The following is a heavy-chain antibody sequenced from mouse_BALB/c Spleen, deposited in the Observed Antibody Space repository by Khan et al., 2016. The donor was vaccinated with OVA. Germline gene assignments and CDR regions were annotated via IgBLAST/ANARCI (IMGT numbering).Heavy chain of an antibody. V-gene: IGHV1-4*01. CDR1: GYTFTSYT. CDR3: VRDGAYHRNDGWFAY. D-gene: IGHD2-14*01. Sequence: QVQLKQSGAELARPGASVKMSCKASGYTFTSYTIHWIKLRPGQGLEWIGYINPSTGYTNYNQKFKDKATLTADNTSTTAYMELSSLTSDDSALYNCVRDGAYHRNDGWFAYWGQGTLVTVSA. CDR2: INPSTGYT. J-gene: IGHJ3*01.